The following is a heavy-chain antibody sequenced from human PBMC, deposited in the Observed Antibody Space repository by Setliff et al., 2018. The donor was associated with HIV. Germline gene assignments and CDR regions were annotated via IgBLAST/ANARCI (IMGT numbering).Heavy chain of an antibody. CDR3: ARGLDIVVVVAATPGGSWFDP. V-gene: IGHV1-69*13. CDR1: GYTLSNYY. CDR2: VIPLLDAA. Sequence: SVKVSCKAPGYTLSNYYMHWVRQAPGQGLEWMGGVIPLLDAASYAQTFQDRITITADESTSTAYMELSSLRPDDTAVYYCARGLDIVVVVAATPGGSWFDPWGQGTLVTVSS. J-gene: IGHJ5*02. D-gene: IGHD2-15*01.